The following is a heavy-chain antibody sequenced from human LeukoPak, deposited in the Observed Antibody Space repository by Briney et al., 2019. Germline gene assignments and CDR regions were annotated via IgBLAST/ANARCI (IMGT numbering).Heavy chain of an antibody. D-gene: IGHD3-3*01. CDR2: IKQDGSEK. CDR3: ARGAYDFWSGYYYTYYYYYYMDV. J-gene: IGHJ6*03. CDR1: GFTFSSYW. V-gene: IGHV3-7*01. Sequence: PGGSLRLSCAASGFTFSSYWMSWVRQAPGKGLEWVANIKQDGSEKYYVDSVKGRFTISRDNAKNSLYLQMNSLRAEDTAVYYCARGAYDFWSGYYYTYYYYYYMDVWGKGTTVTVSS.